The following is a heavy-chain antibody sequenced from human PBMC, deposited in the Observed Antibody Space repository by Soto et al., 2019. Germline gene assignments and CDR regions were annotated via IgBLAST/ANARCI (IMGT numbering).Heavy chain of an antibody. V-gene: IGHV3-73*01. D-gene: IGHD3-22*01. CDR1: GFTFSGSA. CDR2: IRSKANSYAT. CDR3: TSRAYYYDSSGYYRDAFDI. Sequence: VGSLRLSCAASGFTFSGSAMHWVRQASGKGLEWVGRIRSKANSYATAYAASVKGRFTISRDDSKNTAYLQMNSLKTEDTAVYYCTSRAYYYDSSGYYRDAFDIWGQGTMVTVSS. J-gene: IGHJ3*02.